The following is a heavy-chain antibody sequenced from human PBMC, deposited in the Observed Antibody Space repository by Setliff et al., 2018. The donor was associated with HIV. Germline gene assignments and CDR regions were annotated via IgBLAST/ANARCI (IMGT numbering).Heavy chain of an antibody. J-gene: IGHJ6*03. D-gene: IGHD5-18*01. CDR3: ARHAALIKRYYDYYLDV. V-gene: IGHV4-39*01. CDR1: GDSISTDNYH. Sequence: SETLSLTCTVSGDSISTDNYHWGRIRQPPGKGLEWIGHTANTDYNPSLKSRVTVSVDTSKNQLSLRLSSVTAADTAVYYCARHAALIKRYYDYYLDVWGKGTTVTVSS. CDR2: TANT.